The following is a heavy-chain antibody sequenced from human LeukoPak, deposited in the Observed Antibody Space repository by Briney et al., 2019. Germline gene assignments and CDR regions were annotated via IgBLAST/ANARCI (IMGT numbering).Heavy chain of an antibody. CDR3: ARYIYGLDY. V-gene: IGHV3-48*03. Sequence: GGSLRLSCAASGFTFSSYEMNWVRQAPGKGLEWVSYIGRSGSPIYYADSVKGRFTMSRDNAKNSLYLQMNCLRAEDTAVYYCARYIYGLDYWGQGNVVTVSS. D-gene: IGHD5-18*01. CDR1: GFTFSSYE. J-gene: IGHJ4*02. CDR2: IGRSGSPI.